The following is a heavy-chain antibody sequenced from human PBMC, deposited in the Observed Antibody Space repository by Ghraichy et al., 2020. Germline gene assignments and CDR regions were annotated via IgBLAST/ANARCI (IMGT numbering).Heavy chain of an antibody. V-gene: IGHV4-59*01. J-gene: IGHJ1*01. CDR2: IYYSGST. CDR3: ARYVVGGELYFQH. D-gene: IGHD3-10*01. Sequence: SETLSLTCTVSGGSISSYYWSWIRQPPGKGLEWIGYIYYSGSTNYNPSLKSRVTISVDTSKNQFSLKLSSVTAADTAVYYCARYVVGGELYFQHWGQGTLVTVSS. CDR1: GGSISSYY.